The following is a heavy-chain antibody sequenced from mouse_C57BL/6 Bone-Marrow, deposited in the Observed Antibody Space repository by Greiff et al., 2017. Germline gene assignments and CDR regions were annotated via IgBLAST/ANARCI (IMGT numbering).Heavy chain of an antibody. CDR1: GYTFTDYN. J-gene: IGHJ3*01. Sequence: VQLQQSGPELVKPGASVKIPCTASGYTFTDYNMDWVKQRPGKSLEWIGDINPNNGGTIYNQKFKGKATLTVDKSSSTAYLALRSLPSEDTAVXYCAVRGDHWFAYWGQGTLVTVSA. CDR3: AVRGDHWFAY. D-gene: IGHD2-14*01. V-gene: IGHV1-18*01. CDR2: INPNNGGT.